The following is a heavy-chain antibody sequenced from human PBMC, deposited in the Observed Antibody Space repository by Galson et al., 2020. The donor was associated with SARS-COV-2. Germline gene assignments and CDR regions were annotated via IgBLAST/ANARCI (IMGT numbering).Heavy chain of an antibody. Sequence: SETLSLTCTVSGGSISSGGYYWSWIRQHPGKGLEWIGYIYYSGSTYYNPSLKSRVTISVDTSKNQFSLKLSSVTAADTAVYYCARVNLYGDYELGDNWYFELWGRGTLVTVSS. CDR1: GGSISSGGYY. V-gene: IGHV4-31*03. CDR2: IYYSGST. CDR3: ARVNLYGDYELGDNWYFEL. J-gene: IGHJ2*01. D-gene: IGHD4-17*01.